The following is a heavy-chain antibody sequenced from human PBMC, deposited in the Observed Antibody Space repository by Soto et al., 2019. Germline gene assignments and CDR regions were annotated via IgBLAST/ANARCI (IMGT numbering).Heavy chain of an antibody. V-gene: IGHV3-33*01. CDR1: GFTFSSYG. J-gene: IGHJ4*02. CDR2: IWYDGSNK. Sequence: QVQLVESGGGVVQPGRSLRLSCAASGFTFSSYGMHWVRQAPGKGLEWVAVIWYDGSNKYYADSVKGRFTISRDNSKNTLYLQMNSLRADDTAVYYCARDRLGYCSGGSCSNYFDYWGQGTLVTVSS. D-gene: IGHD2-15*01. CDR3: ARDRLGYCSGGSCSNYFDY.